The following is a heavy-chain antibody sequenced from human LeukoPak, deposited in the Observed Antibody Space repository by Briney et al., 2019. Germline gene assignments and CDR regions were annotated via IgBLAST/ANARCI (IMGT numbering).Heavy chain of an antibody. CDR3: AMYSSSSLGNVKNY. D-gene: IGHD6-6*01. J-gene: IGHJ4*02. CDR2: IYYSGST. CDR1: GGSISSYY. Sequence: SETLSLTCTVSGGSISSYYWSWIRQPPGKGLEWIGYIYYSGSTNYNPSLKSRVTISVDTSKNQFSLKLSSVTAADTAVYSCAMYSSSSLGNVKNYWGQGTLVTVSS. V-gene: IGHV4-59*01.